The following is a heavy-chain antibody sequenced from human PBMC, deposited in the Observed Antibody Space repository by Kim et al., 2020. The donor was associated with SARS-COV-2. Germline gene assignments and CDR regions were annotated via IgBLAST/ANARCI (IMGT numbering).Heavy chain of an antibody. D-gene: IGHD1-1*01. CDR1: GFTFSGSG. CDR3: TSIRRTTFCFGCCFD. J-gene: IGHJ3*01. Sequence: GGSLRLSCAASGFTFSGSGMHWVRQAPGKGLEWVGGVSNKGSSYDSADAVTGRCSITISNANNKQMLQMQMHKLENEAVDDYYSTSIRRTTFCFGCCFD. V-gene: IGHV3-30*03. CDR2: VSNKGSSYDS.